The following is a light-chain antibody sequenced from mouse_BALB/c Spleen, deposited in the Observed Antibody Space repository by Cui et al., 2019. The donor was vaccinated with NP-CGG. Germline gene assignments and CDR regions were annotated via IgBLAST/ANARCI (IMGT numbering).Light chain of an antibody. CDR1: TGAVTTSNY. J-gene: IGLJ1*01. Sequence: QAVVNQEPALTTSPGETVTLTCSLSTGAVTTSNYANWVQEKPDHLFTGLIGGTNNRAPGVPARFSGSLIGDKAALTITGAQTEDEAIYFCALWYSNHWVFGGGTKLTVL. CDR3: ALWYSNHWV. V-gene: IGLV1*01. CDR2: GTN.